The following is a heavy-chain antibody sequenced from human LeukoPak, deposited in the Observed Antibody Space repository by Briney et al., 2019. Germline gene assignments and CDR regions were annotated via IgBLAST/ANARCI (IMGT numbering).Heavy chain of an antibody. Sequence: PSETLSLTCTVSGGSISSYYWSWIRQPPGKGLEWIGYIYYSGSTNYNPSLKSRVTISVDTSKNQFSLKLSPVTAADTAVYYCARELPSYYYGSGSRDDYWGQGTLVTVSS. V-gene: IGHV4-59*12. CDR3: ARELPSYYYGSGSRDDY. CDR2: IYYSGST. D-gene: IGHD3-10*01. CDR1: GGSISSYY. J-gene: IGHJ4*02.